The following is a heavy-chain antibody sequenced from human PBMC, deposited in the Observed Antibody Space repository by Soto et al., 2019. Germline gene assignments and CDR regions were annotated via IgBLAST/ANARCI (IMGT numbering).Heavy chain of an antibody. D-gene: IGHD2-2*01. Sequence: ASVKVSCKASGYTFTSYGISWVRQAPGQGLEWMGWISAYNGNTNYAQKLQGRVTMTTDTSTSTAYMELRSLRSDDTAVYYCARGDIVVVTAAPGDYWGQGTLVTVSS. CDR2: ISAYNGNT. J-gene: IGHJ4*02. CDR3: ARGDIVVVTAAPGDY. CDR1: GYTFTSYG. V-gene: IGHV1-18*01.